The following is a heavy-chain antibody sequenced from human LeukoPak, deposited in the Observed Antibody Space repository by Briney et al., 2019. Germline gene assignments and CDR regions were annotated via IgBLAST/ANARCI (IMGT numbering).Heavy chain of an antibody. V-gene: IGHV4-30-4*08. CDR1: GYSISSGDYY. Sequence: PSETLSLTCVVSGYSISSGDYYWSWIRQPPGKGLEWIGYIYYSGSTYYNPSLKSRVTISVDTSKNQFSLKLSSVTAADTAVYYCARGSYDTPSFDYWGQGTLVTVSS. D-gene: IGHD1-26*01. CDR2: IYYSGST. CDR3: ARGSYDTPSFDY. J-gene: IGHJ4*02.